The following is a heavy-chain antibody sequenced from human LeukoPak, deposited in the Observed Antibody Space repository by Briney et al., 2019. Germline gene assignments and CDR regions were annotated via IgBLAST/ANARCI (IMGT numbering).Heavy chain of an antibody. J-gene: IGHJ4*02. CDR1: GFTFSDHY. CDR3: ARARNHYYDSSAYHDF. Sequence: GGSLRLSCVASGFTFSDHYMSWIRQAPGKGLEWVSYIGSDSSYTDYADSVKGRFTISRSNPKNSLYLQMHSLRADDTAVYYCARARNHYYDSSAYHDFWGQGTLVTVSS. V-gene: IGHV3-11*06. D-gene: IGHD3-22*01. CDR2: IGSDSSYT.